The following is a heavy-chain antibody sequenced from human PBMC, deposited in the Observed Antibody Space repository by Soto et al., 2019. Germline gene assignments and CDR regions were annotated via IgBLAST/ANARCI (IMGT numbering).Heavy chain of an antibody. J-gene: IGHJ4*02. CDR1: AFTFNNYA. CDR2: IGGSGLTT. CDR3: AKSRYSDSSGDFYDY. Sequence: GGSLRLSCAASAFTFNNYAMSWVRQAPGKGLEWVSGIGGSGLTTYYADSVKGRFTISRDNSNNTLFPQMNSLRAEDTAVYYCAKSRYSDSSGDFYDYWGQGPMVTV. V-gene: IGHV3-23*01. D-gene: IGHD3-22*01.